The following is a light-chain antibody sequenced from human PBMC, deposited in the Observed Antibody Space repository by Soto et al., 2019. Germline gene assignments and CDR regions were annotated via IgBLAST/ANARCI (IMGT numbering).Light chain of an antibody. CDR2: DNN. CDR1: SSNIGNNH. Sequence: QSVLTQPPSVSAAPGQKVTVSCSGSSSNIGNNHVSWYQHLPGTAPKVLIYDNNKRPSGIPDRFSGSTSATSATLDITGLQTGDEADYYCGSWDRSLRGWVFGGGTKVTVL. J-gene: IGLJ3*02. CDR3: GSWDRSLRGWV. V-gene: IGLV1-51*01.